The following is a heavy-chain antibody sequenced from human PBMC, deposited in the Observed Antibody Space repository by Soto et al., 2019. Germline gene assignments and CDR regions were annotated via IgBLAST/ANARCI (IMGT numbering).Heavy chain of an antibody. V-gene: IGHV3-21*01. CDR3: ARDRVTIFGVVITDYYYYGMDV. CDR1: GFTFSSYS. Sequence: GGSLGLSCAASGFTFSSYSMNWVRQAPGKGLEWVSSISSSSSYIYYADSVKGRITISRDNAKNSLYLQMNSLRAEDTAVYYCARDRVTIFGVVITDYYYYGMDVWGQGTTVTVSS. J-gene: IGHJ6*02. D-gene: IGHD3-3*01. CDR2: ISSSSSYI.